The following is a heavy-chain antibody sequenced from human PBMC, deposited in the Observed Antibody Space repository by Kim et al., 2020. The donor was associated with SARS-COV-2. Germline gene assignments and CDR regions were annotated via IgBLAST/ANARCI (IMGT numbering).Heavy chain of an antibody. J-gene: IGHJ4*02. Sequence: SVKVSCKASGFTFTSSAVQWVRQARGQRLDWIGWIVVGSGNTNYAQKFQERVTITRDLSTSTAYMELSSLRSDDTAVYYCAADLNRYHYDILTGSPDYWGQGTLVTVSS. CDR1: GFTFTSSA. CDR2: IVVGSGNT. D-gene: IGHD3-9*01. V-gene: IGHV1-58*01. CDR3: AADLNRYHYDILTGSPDY.